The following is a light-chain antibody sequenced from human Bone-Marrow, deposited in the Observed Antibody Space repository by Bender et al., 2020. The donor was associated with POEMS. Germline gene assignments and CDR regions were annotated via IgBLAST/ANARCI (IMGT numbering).Light chain of an antibody. CDR1: SSNTGSGYD. Sequence: QSVLTQPPSVSGAPGQRVTISCTGSSSNTGSGYDINWYQHLPGTAPKLLIYSNNQRPSGVPDRFSASKSGTSASLAISGLQSEDEADYFCAAWDDSLDVPVFGGGTKLTVL. V-gene: IGLV1-50*01. J-gene: IGLJ2*01. CDR2: SNN. CDR3: AAWDDSLDVPV.